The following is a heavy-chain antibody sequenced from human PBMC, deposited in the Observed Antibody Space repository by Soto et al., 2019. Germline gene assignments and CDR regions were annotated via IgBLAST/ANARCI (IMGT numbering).Heavy chain of an antibody. J-gene: IGHJ6*02. CDR1: GYSFTSYW. CDR2: IYPGDSDT. V-gene: IGHV5-51*01. CDR3: ARTSAAGKYYYGMEV. Sequence: PGESLKISCKGSGYSFTSYWIGWVRQMPGKGLEWMGIIYPGDSDTRYSPSFQRQVTISADKSISTAYLQWSSLKASDTAMYYCARTSAAGKYYYGMEVWGQGTTVTVSS. D-gene: IGHD6-13*01.